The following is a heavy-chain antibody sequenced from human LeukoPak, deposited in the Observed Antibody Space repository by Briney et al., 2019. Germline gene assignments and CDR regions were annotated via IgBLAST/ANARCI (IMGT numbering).Heavy chain of an antibody. CDR3: ASYYDSSGYAFDI. V-gene: IGHV3-66*01. D-gene: IGHD3-22*01. Sequence: GGSLRLSCAASGFTVSSNYMSWVRQAPGKGLEWVSVIYSGGSTYYADSVKGRFTISRDNSKNTLYLQKNSLRAEDTAVYYCASYYDSSGYAFDIWGQGTMVTVSS. CDR2: IYSGGST. CDR1: GFTVSSNY. J-gene: IGHJ3*02.